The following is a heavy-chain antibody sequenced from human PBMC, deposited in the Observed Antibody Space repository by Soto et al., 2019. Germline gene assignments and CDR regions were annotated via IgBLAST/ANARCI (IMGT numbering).Heavy chain of an antibody. D-gene: IGHD2-15*01. V-gene: IGHV3-66*01. CDR2: IYSGGST. CDR1: GFTVSSNY. CDR3: ARDELCSGGNCYRPQYFQH. Sequence: SGGSLRLSCASSGFTVSSNYMSLVRQAPGKGLEWVSVIYSGGSTYYADSVKGRFTISRDNAENSLFLHLNSLKAEDTAVYYCARDELCSGGNCYRPQYFQHWGLGTLVTVSS. J-gene: IGHJ1*01.